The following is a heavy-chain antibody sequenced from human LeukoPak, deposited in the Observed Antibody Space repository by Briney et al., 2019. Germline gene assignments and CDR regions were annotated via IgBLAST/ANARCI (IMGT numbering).Heavy chain of an antibody. D-gene: IGHD1-26*01. CDR3: ARHVGSGSYYAFDY. CDR2: IYYSGST. CDR1: GGSISSYY. J-gene: IGHJ4*02. Sequence: SETLSLTCTVSGGSISSYYWSWIRQPPGKGLEWFGYIYYSGSTNYNPSLKSRVTISVDTSKNQFSLKLSSVTAADTAVYYCARHVGSGSYYAFDYWGQGTLVTVSS. V-gene: IGHV4-59*08.